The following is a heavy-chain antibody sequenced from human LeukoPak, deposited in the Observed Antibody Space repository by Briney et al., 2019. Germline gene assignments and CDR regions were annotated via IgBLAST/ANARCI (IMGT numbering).Heavy chain of an antibody. V-gene: IGHV3-74*01. CDR1: GFTFSNFW. Sequence: PGGSLRLSCAASGFTFSNFWMHWVRQAPGKRLVWVSRINTDGSYISYADSVKGRFSISRDNAKNTLYLQMNSLRAEDTAVYYCARVPATGSWLDPWGQGTLVTVSS. D-gene: IGHD6-13*01. CDR3: ARVPATGSWLDP. J-gene: IGHJ5*02. CDR2: INTDGSYI.